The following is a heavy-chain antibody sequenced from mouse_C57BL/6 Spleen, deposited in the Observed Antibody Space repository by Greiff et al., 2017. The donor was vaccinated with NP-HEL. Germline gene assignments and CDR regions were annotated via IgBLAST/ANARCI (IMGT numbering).Heavy chain of an antibody. CDR3: AKQNYYGSEDYFDY. D-gene: IGHD1-1*01. CDR1: GFTFSDYG. CDR2: ISSGSSTI. Sequence: EVQGVESGGGLVKPGGSLKLSCAASGFTFSDYGMHWVRQAPEKGLEWVAYISSGSSTIYYADTVKGRFTISRDNAKNTLFLQMTSLRSEDTAMYYCAKQNYYGSEDYFDYWGQGTTLTVSS. V-gene: IGHV5-17*01. J-gene: IGHJ2*01.